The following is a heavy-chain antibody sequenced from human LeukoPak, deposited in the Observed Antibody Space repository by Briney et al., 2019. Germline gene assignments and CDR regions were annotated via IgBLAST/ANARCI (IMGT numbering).Heavy chain of an antibody. CDR2: ISYGGSNQ. D-gene: IGHD3-22*01. CDR3: AKDRLGALYYYDSSGYYRFDY. Sequence: PGRSLRLSCAASGFTFSSHAMHWVRQAPGKGLEWVAVISYGGSNQYYADTVKGRFTISRDNSKNTLYLQMNGLRAEDTAVYYCAKDRLGALYYYDSSGYYRFDYWGQGTLVTVSS. CDR1: GFTFSSHA. V-gene: IGHV3-30*18. J-gene: IGHJ4*01.